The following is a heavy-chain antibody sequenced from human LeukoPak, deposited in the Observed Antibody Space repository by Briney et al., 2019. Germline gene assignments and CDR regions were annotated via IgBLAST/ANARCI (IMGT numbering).Heavy chain of an antibody. Sequence: SETLSLTCTVSGGSISSSSYYWGWLRQPPGKGLEWIGSIYYSGSTYYHPSLKSRVTISVDTSKHQFSLKLSSVTAADTAVYYCARHAGFPFDYWGQGTLVTVSS. CDR1: GGSISSSSYY. V-gene: IGHV4-39*01. D-gene: IGHD3-10*01. CDR3: ARHAGFPFDY. CDR2: IYYSGST. J-gene: IGHJ4*02.